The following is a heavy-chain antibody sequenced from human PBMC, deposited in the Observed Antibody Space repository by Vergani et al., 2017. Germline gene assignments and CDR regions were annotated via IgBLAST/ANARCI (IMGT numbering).Heavy chain of an antibody. V-gene: IGHV5-10-1*01. CDR2: IDPSDSYT. CDR1: GYSFTSYW. D-gene: IGHD3-22*01. J-gene: IGHJ3*02. CDR3: ARIVDDAFDI. Sequence: EVQLLESGGGLVQPGESLRISCKGSGYSFTSYWISWVRQMPGKGLEWMGRIDPSDSYTNYSPSFQGHVTISADKSISTAYLQWSSLKASDTAMYYCARIVDDAFDIWGQGTMVTVSS.